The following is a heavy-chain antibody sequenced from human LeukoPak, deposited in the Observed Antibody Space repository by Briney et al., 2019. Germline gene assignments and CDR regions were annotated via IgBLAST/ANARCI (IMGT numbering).Heavy chain of an antibody. J-gene: IGHJ4*02. CDR2: GST. Sequence: GSTTYNPSLKSRATISVDTSKNQFSLMLTSVTAADTAVYYCARQLGNIDYWGQGTLVTVSS. CDR3: ARQLGNIDY. D-gene: IGHD3-9*01. V-gene: IGHV4-59*08.